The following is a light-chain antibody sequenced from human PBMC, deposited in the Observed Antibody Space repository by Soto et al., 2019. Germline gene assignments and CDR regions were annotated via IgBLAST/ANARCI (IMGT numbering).Light chain of an antibody. CDR1: NSDVGGYNY. Sequence: QSVLTQPASVSGSPGQSIAISCTGTNSDVGGYNYVSWYQQHPGKAPKLLIYDVSNRPSGVSNRFSGSKSGNMASLTISGLQAEDEADYYCSSYTSISTWVVGGGTQLTVL. V-gene: IGLV2-14*03. CDR3: SSYTSISTWV. J-gene: IGLJ3*02. CDR2: DVS.